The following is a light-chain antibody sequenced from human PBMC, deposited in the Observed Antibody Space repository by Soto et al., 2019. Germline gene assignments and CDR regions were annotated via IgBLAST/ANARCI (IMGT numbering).Light chain of an antibody. V-gene: IGLV2-14*01. CDR1: SSDVGRYNY. CDR2: EVS. Sequence: QSALTQPASVSGSPGQSITISCTGTSSDVGRYNYVSLYQQHPGKVPKLLISEVSNRPSGVSNLFSGSKSGTTASLTSSGLQAEDEADYFCTSYTSTSTQVFGTGTKLTVL. CDR3: TSYTSTSTQV. J-gene: IGLJ1*01.